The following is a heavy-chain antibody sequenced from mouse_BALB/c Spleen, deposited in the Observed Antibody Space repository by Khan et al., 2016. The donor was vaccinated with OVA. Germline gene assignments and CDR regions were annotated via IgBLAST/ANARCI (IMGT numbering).Heavy chain of an antibody. CDR1: GYTFTDFT. CDR2: ISTYYGDA. CDR3: TRGGAGNRFAY. V-gene: IGHV1S137*01. Sequence: QVQLQQSGAELVRPGVSVKISCKGSGYTFTDFTMHWVKQSHAMSLEWIGVISTYYGDATYNQKFKDKATMTVDKSSSTAYMELARLTSEDSASYFVTRGGAGNRFAYWGQGTLVTVSA. J-gene: IGHJ3*01.